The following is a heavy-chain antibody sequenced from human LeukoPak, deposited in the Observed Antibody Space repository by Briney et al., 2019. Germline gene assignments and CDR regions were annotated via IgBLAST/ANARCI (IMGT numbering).Heavy chain of an antibody. D-gene: IGHD6-13*01. J-gene: IGHJ1*01. V-gene: IGHV4-34*01. CDR3: ARRYSSSQGRYFQH. Sequence: SETLSLTCAVYGGSFSGYYWSWIPQPPGKGQEWIGEINHSGSTNYNPSLKSRVTISVDTSKNQFSLKLSSVTAADTAVYYCARRYSSSQGRYFQHWGQGTLVTVSS. CDR1: GGSFSGYY. CDR2: INHSGST.